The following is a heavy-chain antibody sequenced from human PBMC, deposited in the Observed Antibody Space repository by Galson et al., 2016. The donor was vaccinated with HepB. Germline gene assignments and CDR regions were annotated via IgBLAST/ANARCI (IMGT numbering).Heavy chain of an antibody. CDR3: ARHYNYGYAY. D-gene: IGHD5-18*01. Sequence: QSGAEVKKPGESLRISCRGSGYRFTDYWITWVRQMPGKGLEWLGTIDPSGSYTNYNPSFQGHVTISAAKSISTAYLQCSSLKASDTAMYYCARHYNYGYAYWGQGALVTVSS. J-gene: IGHJ4*02. CDR2: IDPSGSYT. V-gene: IGHV5-10-1*01. CDR1: GYRFTDYW.